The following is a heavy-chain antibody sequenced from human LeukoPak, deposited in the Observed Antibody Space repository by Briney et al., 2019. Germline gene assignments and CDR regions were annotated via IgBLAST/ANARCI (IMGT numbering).Heavy chain of an antibody. J-gene: IGHJ6*02. CDR3: ARAPIYGNFYYYYGMDV. CDR1: GVSISSAY. Sequence: NPSETLSLTCTVSGVSISSAYWSWIRLPPGKGLEWFGYIYNSENTNYNPSLRSRVTISVDSSKNQFSLRLISVTAADTAVYYCARAPIYGNFYYYYGMDVWGQGTTVTVSS. V-gene: IGHV4-59*01. CDR2: IYNSENT. D-gene: IGHD4-17*01.